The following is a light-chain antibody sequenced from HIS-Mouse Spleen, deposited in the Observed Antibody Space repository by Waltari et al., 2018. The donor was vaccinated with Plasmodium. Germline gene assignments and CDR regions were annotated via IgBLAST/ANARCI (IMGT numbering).Light chain of an antibody. CDR3: QAWDSSTAWV. J-gene: IGLJ2*01. Sequence: SYELTQPPSVSVSPGQTASITCSGAKLGDKYACWYQQKPGQSPVRVIYKDSKRPSGIPERFSGSNSGNTATLTISGTQAMDEADYYCQAWDSSTAWVFGGGTKLTVL. CDR1: KLGDKY. V-gene: IGLV3-1*01. CDR2: KDS.